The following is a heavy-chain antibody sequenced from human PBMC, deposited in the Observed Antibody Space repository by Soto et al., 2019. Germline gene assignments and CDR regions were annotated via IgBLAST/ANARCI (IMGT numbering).Heavy chain of an antibody. V-gene: IGHV3-73*01. CDR1: GFTFSGS. CDR3: ASKSFSLLIDY. CDR2: IRSKANTYAT. Sequence: EVQLVESGGGLVQPGGSLKLSCATSGFTFSGSIHWVRQASGKGLEWVGRIRSKANTYATAYAASVKGRFTISRDNSKNTTYLQINSLKTEDTAVYYCASKSFSLLIDYWGQGTLVTVSS. J-gene: IGHJ4*02.